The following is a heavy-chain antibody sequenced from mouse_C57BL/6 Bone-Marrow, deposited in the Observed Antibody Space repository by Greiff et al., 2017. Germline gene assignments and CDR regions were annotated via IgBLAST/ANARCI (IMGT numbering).Heavy chain of an antibody. Sequence: EVMLVESGPELVKPGASVKISCKASGYSFTGYYMNWVKQSPEKSLEWIGEINPSTGGTTYNQKFKAKATLTVDKSSRTAYMQLKSLTSEYSAVYYCARGMYDGYYVGDDWGQGTTLTVSS. CDR3: ARGMYDGYYVGDD. CDR2: INPSTGGT. D-gene: IGHD2-3*01. J-gene: IGHJ2*01. CDR1: GYSFTGYY. V-gene: IGHV1-42*01.